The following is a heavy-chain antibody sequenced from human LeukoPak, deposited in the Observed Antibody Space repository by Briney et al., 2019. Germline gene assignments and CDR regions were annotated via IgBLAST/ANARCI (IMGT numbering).Heavy chain of an antibody. CDR2: LSGSGSTI. CDR3: ARVWGGDLNNNAFDI. CDR1: GFTLRDYY. J-gene: IGHJ3*02. V-gene: IGHV3-11*04. Sequence: GGSLRLSCAVSGFTLRDYYMSWIRQAPGQGLEWISYLSGSGSTIYYADSVKGRVTISRDNAQNSVYLQMSSLRAEDTAVYYCARVWGGDLNNNAFDIWGQGTMVTVSS. D-gene: IGHD3-16*02.